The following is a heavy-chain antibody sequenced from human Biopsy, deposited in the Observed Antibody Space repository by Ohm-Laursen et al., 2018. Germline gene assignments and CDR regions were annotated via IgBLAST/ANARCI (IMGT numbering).Heavy chain of an antibody. CDR3: ARHPTGFWFDP. V-gene: IGHV4-39*01. J-gene: IGHJ5*02. Sequence: SETLSLTCTVSGGSVSSNTNYWARIRQPPGKGLEWIGSIFYSGIIYYNPSLKSRVSISVDTSKNQFSLNLNSVTAADTAVYYCARHPTGFWFDPWGQGTLVIVSS. CDR1: GGSVSSNTNY. CDR2: IFYSGII.